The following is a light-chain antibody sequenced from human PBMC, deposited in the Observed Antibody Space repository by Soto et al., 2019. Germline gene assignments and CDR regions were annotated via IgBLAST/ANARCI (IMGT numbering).Light chain of an antibody. CDR2: GAS. J-gene: IGKJ1*01. CDR1: QSVSNNY. CDR3: QQYGSSRWT. Sequence: EIVLTHSPGTLSLYPGERATLSCRASQSVSNNYLAWYQQKPGQAPRLLIYGASNRATGIPDRFSGSGSGTDFTLTISRLEPEDFAVYYCQQYGSSRWTFGQGTKVDI. V-gene: IGKV3-20*01.